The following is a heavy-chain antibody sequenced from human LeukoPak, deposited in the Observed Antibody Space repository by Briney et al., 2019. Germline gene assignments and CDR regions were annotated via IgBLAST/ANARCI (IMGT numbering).Heavy chain of an antibody. Sequence: GGSLRLSCAASGFSLTAYSMNWVRQAPGRGLEWISYIGPGGDIYYADSVTGRFTVSRDTAKNSLYLQMNGLRVEDTAVYYCARRFDSWGQGTLVTVSS. CDR3: ARRFDS. CDR1: GFSLTAYS. J-gene: IGHJ4*02. V-gene: IGHV3-48*01. CDR2: IGPGGDI.